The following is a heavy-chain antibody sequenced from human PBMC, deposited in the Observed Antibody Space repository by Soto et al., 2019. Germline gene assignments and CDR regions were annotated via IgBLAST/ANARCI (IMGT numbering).Heavy chain of an antibody. CDR2: IKPDGSAK. CDR1: GFTFSNSW. D-gene: IGHD3-22*01. V-gene: IGHV3-7*01. CDR3: AVTRGQGSGFCSH. J-gene: IGHJ4*02. Sequence: EVQLVESGGALVQPGGSLRLSCAASGFTFSNSWMTWVRQAPGKGLEWVANIKPDGSAKSLVDSVKGRFTVSRDNTKNSLYLQLNTLRAEDPAVYYCAVTRGQGSGFCSHWGQGTLVTVSS.